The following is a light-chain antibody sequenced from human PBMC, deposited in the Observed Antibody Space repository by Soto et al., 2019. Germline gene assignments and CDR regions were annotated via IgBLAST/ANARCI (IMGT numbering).Light chain of an antibody. CDR2: EVS. V-gene: IGLV2-8*01. CDR1: SSDVGGYYY. J-gene: IGLJ1*01. Sequence: QSALTQPPSASGSPGQSVTISCTGTSSDVGGYYYVSWYQQHPGRAPKLMIYEVSKRPSGVPDRFSGSKSGNTASLTVSGLQTEDEADYYCSSYAGSNNQVFGTGTKVTVL. CDR3: SSYAGSNNQV.